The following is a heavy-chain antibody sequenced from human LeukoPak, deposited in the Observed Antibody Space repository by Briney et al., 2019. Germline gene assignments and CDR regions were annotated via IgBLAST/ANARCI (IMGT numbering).Heavy chain of an antibody. Sequence: ASVKVSCKASGYTFTSYAMNWVRQAPGQGLEWMGWINTNTGNPTYAQGFTGWFVFSLDTSVSTAYLQISSLKAEDTAVYYCARPSGWYVSYYYYGMDVWGQGTTVTVSS. J-gene: IGHJ6*02. CDR3: ARPSGWYVSYYYYGMDV. CDR2: INTNTGNP. V-gene: IGHV7-4-1*02. CDR1: GYTFTSYA. D-gene: IGHD6-19*01.